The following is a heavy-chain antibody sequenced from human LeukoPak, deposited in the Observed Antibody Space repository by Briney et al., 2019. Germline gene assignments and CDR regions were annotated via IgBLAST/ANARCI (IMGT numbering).Heavy chain of an antibody. V-gene: IGHV4-59*01. J-gene: IGHJ6*03. CDR1: GGSISSYY. D-gene: IGHD3-22*01. CDR2: IYNSGSP. CDR3: ARTARSGYPNYYYYMDV. Sequence: PSETLSLTCTVSGGSISSYYWSWIRQPPGKGLEWIGYIYNSGSPNYNPSLQSRVTISVDTSKNQFSLRLNSVTAADTAVYYCARTARSGYPNYYYYMDVWGKETTVTVSS.